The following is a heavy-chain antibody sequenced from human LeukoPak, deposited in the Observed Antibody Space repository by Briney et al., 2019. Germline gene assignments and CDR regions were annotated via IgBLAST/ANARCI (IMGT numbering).Heavy chain of an antibody. CDR3: ARRAGAYSHPYDY. V-gene: IGHV3-38-3*01. CDR1: GFTVSSNE. CDR2: ISGGST. D-gene: IGHD4/OR15-4a*01. Sequence: WGSLRLSCAASGFTVSSNEMSWVRQAPGKGLEWVSSISGGSTYYADSRKGRFTISRDNSKNTLHLQMNSLRAEDTAVYYCARRAGAYSHPYDYWGQGTLVTVSS. J-gene: IGHJ4*02.